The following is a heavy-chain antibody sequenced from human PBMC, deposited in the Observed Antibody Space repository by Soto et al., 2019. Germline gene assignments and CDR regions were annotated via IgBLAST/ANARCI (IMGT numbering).Heavy chain of an antibody. CDR2: IGSGGSP. Sequence: EVQLVESGGGLVKPGGSLRLSCAVSGFTFSTCTMNWVRQAPGKELEWVSSIGSGGSPYYADSVKGRFTISRDNAKNSLYLQMNSLRAEDTAVYYCAREVQPVVRREYDYWGQGTLVTVSS. CDR3: AREVQPVVRREYDY. CDR1: GFTFSTCT. J-gene: IGHJ4*02. D-gene: IGHD2-15*01. V-gene: IGHV3-21*06.